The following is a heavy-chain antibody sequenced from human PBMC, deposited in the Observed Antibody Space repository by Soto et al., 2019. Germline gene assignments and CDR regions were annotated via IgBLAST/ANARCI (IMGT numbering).Heavy chain of an antibody. J-gene: IGHJ4*02. Sequence: QVQLVQSGAEVRKPGSSVKVSCTASGDTFNFYTISSVRQAPGQGIEWMGRVIPMLRMSNYAQKFQGRVTISADKSTSTAYMALSSLRSDDTAVYYCATDYGSGSTHFDYWGQGTLGTVSS. CDR3: ATDYGSGSTHFDY. CDR2: VIPMLRMS. D-gene: IGHD3-10*01. CDR1: GDTFNFYT. V-gene: IGHV1-69*02.